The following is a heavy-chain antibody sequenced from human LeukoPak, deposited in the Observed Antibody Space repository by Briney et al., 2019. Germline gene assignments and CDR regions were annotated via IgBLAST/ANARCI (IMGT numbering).Heavy chain of an antibody. CDR1: AFNLSRFA. Sequence: GGSLRLSCTGSAFNLSRFAMTWVRQAPGKGLEWVSSLSGSGRDTYYADSVKGRLTISRDSSKSTLFLRMNSLRVEDTAVYYCAKVRPGYSHYFYFMDVWAEGTTVTVSS. D-gene: IGHD5-18*01. J-gene: IGHJ6*03. CDR3: AKVRPGYSHYFYFMDV. V-gene: IGHV3-23*01. CDR2: LSGSGRDT.